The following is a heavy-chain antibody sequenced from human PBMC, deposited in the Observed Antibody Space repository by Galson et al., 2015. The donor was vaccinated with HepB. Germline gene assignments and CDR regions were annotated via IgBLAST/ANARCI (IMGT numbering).Heavy chain of an antibody. CDR2: IWYDGTNK. CDR3: ARGRGIEMATNDY. CDR1: GFTFSSFG. D-gene: IGHD5-24*01. V-gene: IGHV3-33*01. Sequence: SLRLSCAASGFTFSSFGMHWVRQAPGKGLEWVAVIWYDGTNKFYADSVKGRFTISRDNSNNTLYLQMNSLRGEDTAVYYCARGRGIEMATNDYWGLGTLVIVSS. J-gene: IGHJ4*02.